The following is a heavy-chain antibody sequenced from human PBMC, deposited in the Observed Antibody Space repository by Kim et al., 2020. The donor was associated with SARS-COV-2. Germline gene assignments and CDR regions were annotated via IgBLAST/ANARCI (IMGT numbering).Heavy chain of an antibody. J-gene: IGHJ3*02. CDR2: IDPSDSYT. V-gene: IGHV5-10-1*01. CDR3: ARHQSGDYDILTGAPDI. CDR1: GYSFTSYW. D-gene: IGHD3-9*01. Sequence: GESLKISCKGSGYSFTSYWISWVRQMPGKGLEWMGRIDPSDSYTNYSPSFQGHVTISADKSISTAYLQWSSLKASDTAMYYCARHQSGDYDILTGAPDIWGQGTMVTVSS.